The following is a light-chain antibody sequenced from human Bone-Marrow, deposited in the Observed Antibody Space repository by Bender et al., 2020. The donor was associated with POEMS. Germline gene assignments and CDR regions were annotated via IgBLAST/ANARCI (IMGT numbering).Light chain of an antibody. J-gene: IGLJ3*02. V-gene: IGLV8-61*01. CDR1: SGSVSTRYY. Sequence: QTVVTQEPSFSVSPGGTVTLTCGLSSGSVSTRYYPSWYQQTPGQPPRTLIYNTDTRSSGVPDRFSGSILGNKAALTITGAQAEDESDYYCLLYMGSGRALFGGGTKLTVL. CDR2: NTD. CDR3: LLYMGSGRAL.